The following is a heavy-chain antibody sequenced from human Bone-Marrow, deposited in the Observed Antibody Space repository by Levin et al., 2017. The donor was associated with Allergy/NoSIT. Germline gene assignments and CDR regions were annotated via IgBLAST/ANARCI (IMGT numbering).Heavy chain of an antibody. CDR1: GFSFDDYA. CDR2: ISWSSTNI. J-gene: IGHJ3*02. V-gene: IGHV3-9*01. D-gene: IGHD5-24*01. Sequence: SLKISCAASGFSFDDYAMHWVRQAPGKGLEWVSGISWSSTNIRYADSVKGRFTISRDNAKNSLYLQMNSLRAEDTALYYCAKEMATSDDDAFDIWGQGTMVIVSS. CDR3: AKEMATSDDDAFDI.